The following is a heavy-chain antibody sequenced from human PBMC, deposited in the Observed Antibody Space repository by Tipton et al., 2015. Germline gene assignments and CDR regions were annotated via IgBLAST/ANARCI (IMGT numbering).Heavy chain of an antibody. CDR3: ARKPVVRGAYYYFDY. J-gene: IGHJ4*02. CDR1: GYSISSGYY. V-gene: IGHV4-38-2*01. CDR2: IFHRGDT. D-gene: IGHD3-10*01. Sequence: TLSLTCDVSGYSISSGYYWGWIRQPPGKGLEWIGSIFHRGDTNYNPSLKSRVTISRDTSKNQFSLKLTSVTAADTAFYYCARKPVVRGAYYYFDYWGQGTLVTVSS.